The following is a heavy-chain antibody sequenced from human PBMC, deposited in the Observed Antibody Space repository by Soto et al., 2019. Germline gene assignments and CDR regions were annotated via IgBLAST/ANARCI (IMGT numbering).Heavy chain of an antibody. CDR2: VSDSGAKT. CDR3: AKDFQFGGSGTGYFDN. Sequence: GSLRLSCVASGFTFRTNPMSWVRQAPGKGLEWVSGVSDSGAKTYYADSVKGRFTVSRDNSKNTLYLEMKSLRAEDTAVYYCAKDFQFGGSGTGYFDNWGQGALVTVSS. J-gene: IGHJ4*02. CDR1: GFTFRTNP. V-gene: IGHV3-23*01. D-gene: IGHD3-10*01.